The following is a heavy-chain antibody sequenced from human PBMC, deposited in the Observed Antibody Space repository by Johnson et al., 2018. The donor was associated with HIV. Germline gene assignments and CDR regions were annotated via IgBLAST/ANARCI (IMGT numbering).Heavy chain of an antibody. V-gene: IGHV3-30*18. Sequence: YGMHWVRQAPGKGLEWVAVISYDGSNKYYADSVKGRFTISRDNSKNTLYLQMNSLRAEDTAVYYCAKVLDYGNAFDIWGQGTMVTISS. CDR2: ISYDGSNK. CDR1: YG. D-gene: IGHD4-17*01. CDR3: AKVLDYGNAFDI. J-gene: IGHJ3*02.